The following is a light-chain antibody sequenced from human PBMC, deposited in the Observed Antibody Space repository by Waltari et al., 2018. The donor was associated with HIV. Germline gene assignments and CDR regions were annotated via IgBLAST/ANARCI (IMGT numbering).Light chain of an antibody. V-gene: IGLV1-44*01. J-gene: IGLJ2*01. CDR3: AAWDDSLNGLV. Sequence: QSVLTQPPSASGTPGPRVTISCSGGSSNIGRNSVPWYQRLPGTPPKLLIYNNNQRPSGVPDRFSGSKSGTSASLAISGLQSEDEADYYCAAWDDSLNGLVFGGGTKLTVL. CDR2: NNN. CDR1: SSNIGRNS.